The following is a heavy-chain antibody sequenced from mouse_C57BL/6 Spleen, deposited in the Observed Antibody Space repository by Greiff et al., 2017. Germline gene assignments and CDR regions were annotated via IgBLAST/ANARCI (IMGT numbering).Heavy chain of an antibody. Sequence: VQLQQSGAELVRPGASVKLSCTASGFNITDDYMHWVKQRPEQGLEWIGWIDPANGDTEYASKFQGKAPITADPSSNTASLQLSSLTSEDTAFYYCTTDYGYGGFAYWGQGTLVTVSA. J-gene: IGHJ3*01. D-gene: IGHD2-2*01. CDR1: GFNITDDY. CDR2: IDPANGDT. V-gene: IGHV14-4*01. CDR3: TTDYGYGGFAY.